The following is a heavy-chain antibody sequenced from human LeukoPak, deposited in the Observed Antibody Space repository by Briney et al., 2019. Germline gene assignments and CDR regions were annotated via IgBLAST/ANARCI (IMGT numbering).Heavy chain of an antibody. CDR2: ISWDGGST. CDR1: GFTFDDYA. D-gene: IGHD5-12*01. J-gene: IGHJ6*03. V-gene: IGHV3-43D*03. Sequence: HPGGSLRLSRAASGFTFDDYAMHWVRQAPGKGLEWVSLISWDGGSTYYADSVKGRFTISRDNSKNSLYLQMNSLRAEDTALYYCAKGGYGYYYYYMGVWGKGTTVTVSS. CDR3: AKGGYGYYYYYMGV.